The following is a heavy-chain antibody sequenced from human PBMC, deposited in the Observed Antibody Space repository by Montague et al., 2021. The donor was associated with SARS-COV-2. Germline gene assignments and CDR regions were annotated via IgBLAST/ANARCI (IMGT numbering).Heavy chain of an antibody. CDR3: ARIRMGMAHILCAYYYACGMDV. V-gene: IGHV2-70*01. J-gene: IGHJ6*02. CDR2: IYWDDDK. CDR1: GFSLSTSGMC. D-gene: IGHD3-9*01. Sequence: PALVKPTQTLTLTCTFSGFSLSTSGMCVSWIRQPPGKALEWLALIYWDDDKYYSPSLKTRLTISKDTSKNQVVLTMTNMDPVDTATYYCARIRMGMAHILCAYYYACGMDVWGQGITVTVSS.